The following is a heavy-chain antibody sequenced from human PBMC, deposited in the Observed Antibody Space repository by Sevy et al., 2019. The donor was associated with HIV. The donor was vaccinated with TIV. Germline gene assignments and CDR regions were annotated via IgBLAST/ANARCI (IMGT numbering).Heavy chain of an antibody. CDR2: IWYDGGSK. J-gene: IGHJ4*02. CDR1: GFTFSSYG. D-gene: IGHD3-10*01. V-gene: IGHV3-33*06. CDR3: AKDRVSGTYYTGDFDY. Sequence: GGSLRLSCAASGFTFSSYGMHWVRQAPGTGLEWVAVIWYDGGSKYYADSVKGRFTISRDNSKNTLFLQMNSLRAEDTAVYYCAKDRVSGTYYTGDFDYWGQGTLVTVSS.